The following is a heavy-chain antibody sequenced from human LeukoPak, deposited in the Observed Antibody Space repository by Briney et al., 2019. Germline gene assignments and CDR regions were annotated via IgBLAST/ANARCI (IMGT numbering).Heavy chain of an antibody. V-gene: IGHV4-59*01. Sequence: SETLSLTCTVSGGSISSYYWSWIRQPPGKGLEWIGYIYYSGSTNYNPSPKSRVTISVDTSKNQFSLKLSSVTAADTAVYYCARKDYMGYYFDYWGQGTLVTVSS. CDR3: ARKDYMGYYFDY. CDR2: IYYSGST. D-gene: IGHD4-11*01. CDR1: GGSISSYY. J-gene: IGHJ4*02.